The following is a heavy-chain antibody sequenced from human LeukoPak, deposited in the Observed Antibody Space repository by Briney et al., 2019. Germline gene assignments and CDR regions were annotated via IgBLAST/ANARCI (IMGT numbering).Heavy chain of an antibody. J-gene: IGHJ5*02. V-gene: IGHV3-9*01. CDR2: ISWNSGRI. Sequence: GRSLRLSCAASGFTFDEYAMHWVRQAPGKGLEWVSGISWNSGRIGYADSVKGRFTISRDNAKNSLYLQMNSLRAEDTALYYCAKGGRGLYNWFDPWGQGTLVTVSS. D-gene: IGHD3-10*01. CDR3: AKGGRGLYNWFDP. CDR1: GFTFDEYA.